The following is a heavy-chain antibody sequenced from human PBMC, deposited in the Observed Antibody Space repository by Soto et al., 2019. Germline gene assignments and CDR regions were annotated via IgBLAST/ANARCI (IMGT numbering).Heavy chain of an antibody. CDR2: ISAYNGNP. CDR3: ARIASSGFFRYYYYGMEV. J-gene: IGHJ6*02. D-gene: IGHD6-19*01. V-gene: IGHV1-18*01. Sequence: QVQLVQSGAEVKKPWASVKVSGNASGYTFTSYGISWVRQAPGQGLEWMGWISAYNGNPNYAQKLQGRDTMTTDTSTSTAYMELRSLRSDDTAVYYCARIASSGFFRYYYYGMEVWGQGTTVTVS. CDR1: GYTFTSYG.